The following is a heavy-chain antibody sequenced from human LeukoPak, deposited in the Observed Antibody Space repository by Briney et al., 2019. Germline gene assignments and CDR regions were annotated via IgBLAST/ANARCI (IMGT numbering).Heavy chain of an antibody. CDR3: ARLVSVRFFDY. D-gene: IGHD6-6*01. CDR2: ISGSGGST. CDR1: GFTFSSYA. Sequence: GGSLRLSCAASGFTFSSYAMSWVRQAPGKGLEWVSAISGSGGSTYYADSVKGRFTISRDNSKNTLYLQMNSLRAEDTAVNYCARLVSVRFFDYWGQGTLVTVSS. J-gene: IGHJ4*02. V-gene: IGHV3-23*01.